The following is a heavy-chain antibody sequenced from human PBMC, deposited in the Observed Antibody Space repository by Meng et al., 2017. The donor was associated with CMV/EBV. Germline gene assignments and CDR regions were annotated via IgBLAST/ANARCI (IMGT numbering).Heavy chain of an antibody. J-gene: IGHJ6*02. CDR3: ARVGRDGYNYYYYYGMDV. Sequence: SVKVSCKASGGTFSSYAISWVRQAPGQGLEWMGGIIPIFGTANYAQKFQGRVTITTDESTSTAYMELSSLRSEDTAVYYCARVGRDGYNYYYYYGMDVWGQGTTVTVSS. D-gene: IGHD5-24*01. CDR1: GGTFSSYA. CDR2: IIPIFGTA. V-gene: IGHV1-69*05.